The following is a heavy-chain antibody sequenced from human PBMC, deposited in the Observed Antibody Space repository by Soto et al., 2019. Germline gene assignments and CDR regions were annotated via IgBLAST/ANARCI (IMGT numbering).Heavy chain of an antibody. V-gene: IGHV1-2*02. D-gene: IGHD3-10*01. CDR2: INPNSGGT. CDR3: ARDWGHYYGSGSFPSPHPSDI. J-gene: IGHJ4*02. Sequence: QVQLVQSGAEVKKPGASVKVSCKASGYTFTDYYLHWVRQAPGQGLEWMGWINPNSGGTHYAQKXQXXVPMTRDTSXTXVXMXXKRLTSDDTAMYFCARDWGHYYGSGSFPSPHPSDIWGQGTLVTVSS. CDR1: GYTFTDYY.